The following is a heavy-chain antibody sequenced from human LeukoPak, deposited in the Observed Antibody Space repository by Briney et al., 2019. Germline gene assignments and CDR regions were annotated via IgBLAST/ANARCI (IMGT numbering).Heavy chain of an antibody. Sequence: GASVKVSCKASGYTFTGYYIHWVRQAPGQGLEWMGWINPNSGGTNFAQKFQGRVTMTRDTSMSTAYMELSRLRSDDTAVYFCARVNTQTGDYDPFGYWGQGTLVTVSS. CDR1: GYTFTGYY. D-gene: IGHD4-17*01. J-gene: IGHJ4*02. V-gene: IGHV1-2*02. CDR2: INPNSGGT. CDR3: ARVNTQTGDYDPFGY.